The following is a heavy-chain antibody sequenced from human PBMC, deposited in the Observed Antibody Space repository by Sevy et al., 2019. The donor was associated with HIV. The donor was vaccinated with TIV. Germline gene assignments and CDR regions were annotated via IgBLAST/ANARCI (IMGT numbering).Heavy chain of an antibody. CDR1: GYTLTEFS. J-gene: IGHJ4*02. CDR3: ATTKDYYDSSGYPFDY. V-gene: IGHV1-24*01. D-gene: IGHD3-22*01. Sequence: ASVKVSCKVSGYTLTEFSMHWVRQAPGKGLEWMGTFDPEDGETIYAQKFQGRVTMTEDTSTDTASMELSSLRPEDTAAYYCATTKDYYDSSGYPFDYWGQGTLVTVSS. CDR2: FDPEDGET.